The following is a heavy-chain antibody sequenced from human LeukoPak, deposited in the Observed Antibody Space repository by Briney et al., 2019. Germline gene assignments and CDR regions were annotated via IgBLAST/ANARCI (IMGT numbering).Heavy chain of an antibody. CDR3: ARGLYGSGSYHVDY. Sequence: PSETLSLTCAVSGYSISSGYYWGWIRQPAGKGLEWIGRIYTSGSTNYNPSLKSRVTMSVDTSKNQFSLKLSSVTAADTAVYYCARGLYGSGSYHVDYWGQGTLVTVSS. J-gene: IGHJ4*02. D-gene: IGHD3-10*01. V-gene: IGHV4-4*07. CDR2: IYTSGST. CDR1: GYSISSGYY.